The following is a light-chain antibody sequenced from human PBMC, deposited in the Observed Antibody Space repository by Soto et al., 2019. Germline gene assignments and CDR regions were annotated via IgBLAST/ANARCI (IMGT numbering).Light chain of an antibody. Sequence: QSVLNQPPSASGTPGQRVTISCSGSSSNIGTNTVNWYQQLPGTAPKLLIYSNNQRPSGVPDRFSGSKSGTSASLAISGLQSEDEADYYCAAWDDSLNGVLFGGGTKLTVL. V-gene: IGLV1-44*01. CDR1: SSNIGTNT. CDR3: AAWDDSLNGVL. J-gene: IGLJ2*01. CDR2: SNN.